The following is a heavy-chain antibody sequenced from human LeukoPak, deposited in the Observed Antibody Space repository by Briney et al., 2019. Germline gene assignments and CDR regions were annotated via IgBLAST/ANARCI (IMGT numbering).Heavy chain of an antibody. V-gene: IGHV3-23*01. D-gene: IGHD4-17*01. CDR2: ISDSGGST. J-gene: IGHJ4*02. CDR1: GFTFSTYG. CDR3: ANLHTVSTSVP. Sequence: GGSLRLSCAASGFTFSTYGMNWVSQGPGKWMEWVPGISDSGGSTYYADSVKGRFTISRDNSKNTLYLQMNSLRAEDTAVYYCANLHTVSTSVPWGQGTLVTVSS.